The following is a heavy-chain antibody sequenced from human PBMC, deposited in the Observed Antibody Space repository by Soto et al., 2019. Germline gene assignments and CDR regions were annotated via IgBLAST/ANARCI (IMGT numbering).Heavy chain of an antibody. CDR2: ISPYSGDT. V-gene: IGHV1-18*01. J-gene: IGHJ3*02. Sequence: QVQLVQSGAEVKKPGASVKVSCKASGYTFTDFGISWVRQAPGQGLEWMGWISPYSGDTIYAQNLQGRVAMTTDTSTTTAYMELRSLRSDDTAVYYCARDPRRVDIVEVLSADGFDIWGQATMVTVSS. D-gene: IGHD2-21*01. CDR1: GYTFTDFG. CDR3: ARDPRRVDIVEVLSADGFDI.